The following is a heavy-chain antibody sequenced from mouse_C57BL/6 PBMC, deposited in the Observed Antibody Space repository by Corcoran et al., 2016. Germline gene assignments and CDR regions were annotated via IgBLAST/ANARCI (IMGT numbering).Heavy chain of an antibody. V-gene: IGHV9-3*01. Sequence: QIQLVQSGPELKKPGETVKISCKASGYTFTTYGMSWVKQAPGKGLKWMGWINTYSGVPTYADDFKGRFAFSLETSASTAYLQINNLKNEDTATYFCARHRLLRKDYWGQGTTLTVSS. CDR3: ARHRLLRKDY. CDR2: INTYSGVP. J-gene: IGHJ2*01. D-gene: IGHD1-1*01. CDR1: GYTFTTYG.